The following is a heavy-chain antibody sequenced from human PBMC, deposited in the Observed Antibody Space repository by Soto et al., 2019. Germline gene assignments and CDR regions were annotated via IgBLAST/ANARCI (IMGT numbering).Heavy chain of an antibody. D-gene: IGHD6-13*01. Sequence: PSETLSLTCAVSGGSISSYYWSWIRQPPGKGLEWIGYIYYSGSTNYNPSLKSRVTISVDTSKNQFSLKLSSVTAADTAVYYCGGHLAAAGIFRYWGQGTLVTVSS. J-gene: IGHJ4*02. CDR1: GGSISSYY. V-gene: IGHV4-59*08. CDR2: IYYSGST. CDR3: GGHLAAAGIFRY.